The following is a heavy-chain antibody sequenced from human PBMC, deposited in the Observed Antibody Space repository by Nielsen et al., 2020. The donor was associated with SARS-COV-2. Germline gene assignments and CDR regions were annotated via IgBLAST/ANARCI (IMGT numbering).Heavy chain of an antibody. V-gene: IGHV3-23*01. CDR1: GFTFSSYA. J-gene: IGHJ4*02. D-gene: IGHD3-22*01. Sequence: ESLKLSCAASGFTFSSYAMSWVRQAPGKGLEWVSAISGSGGSTYYADSVKGRFTISRDNSKNTLYLQMNSLRAEDTAVYYCAKAQYYYDSSGLALDYWGQGTLVTVSS. CDR2: ISGSGGST. CDR3: AKAQYYYDSSGLALDY.